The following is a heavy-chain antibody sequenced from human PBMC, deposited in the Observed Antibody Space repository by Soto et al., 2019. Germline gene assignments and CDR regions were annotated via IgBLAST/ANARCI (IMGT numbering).Heavy chain of an antibody. D-gene: IGHD6-19*01. CDR3: ARGPSTFSRYSSGAFDY. V-gene: IGHV4-34*01. CDR2: INHSGST. CDR1: GGSFSGYY. J-gene: IGHJ4*02. Sequence: PSETLSLTCAVYGGSFSGYYWSWIRQPPGKGLEWIGEINHSGSTNYNPSLKSRVTISVDTSKNQFSLKLSSVTAADTAVYYCARGPSTFSRYSSGAFDYWGQGTLVTVSS.